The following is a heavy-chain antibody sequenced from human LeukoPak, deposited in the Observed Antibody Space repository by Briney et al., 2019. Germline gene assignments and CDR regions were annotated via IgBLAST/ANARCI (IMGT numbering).Heavy chain of an antibody. V-gene: IGHV1-69*04. J-gene: IGHJ5*02. CDR1: GGTFSSYA. CDR2: IIPILGIA. CDR3: AREDGGYCSGGSCRGWFDP. D-gene: IGHD2-15*01. Sequence: AASVKVSCKASGGTFSSYAISWVRQAPGQGLEWMGRIIPILGIANYAQKFQGRVTITADKSTSTAHMELSSLRSEDTAVYYCAREDGGYCSGGSCRGWFDPWGQGTLVTVSS.